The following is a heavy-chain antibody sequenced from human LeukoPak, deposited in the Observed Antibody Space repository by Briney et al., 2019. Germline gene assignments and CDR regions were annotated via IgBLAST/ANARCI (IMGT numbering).Heavy chain of an antibody. CDR1: GGSISTFY. Sequence: SETLSFTCTVSGGSISTFYWSWLRQPAGKGLEWIGRIYSSGSTNYNPSLNSRVTMSVDTSKNQSSLKLYSVTAADTAVYYCARGSVYDYLDYWGQGTLVSVSS. V-gene: IGHV4-4*07. J-gene: IGHJ4*02. CDR2: IYSSGST. D-gene: IGHD2-8*01. CDR3: ARGSVYDYLDY.